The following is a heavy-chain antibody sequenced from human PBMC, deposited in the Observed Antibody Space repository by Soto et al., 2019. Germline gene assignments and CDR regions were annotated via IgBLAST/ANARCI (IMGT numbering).Heavy chain of an antibody. J-gene: IGHJ4*02. CDR1: GFTFSSYA. CDR3: ARESGYDPLWSFFDY. D-gene: IGHD5-12*01. Sequence: PGGSLRLSCAASGFTFSSYAMHWVRQAPGKGLEWVAVISYDGSNKYYADSVKGRFTISRDNSKNTLYLQMNSLRAEDTAVYYCARESGYDPLWSFFDYWGQGTLVTVS. V-gene: IGHV3-30-3*01. CDR2: ISYDGSNK.